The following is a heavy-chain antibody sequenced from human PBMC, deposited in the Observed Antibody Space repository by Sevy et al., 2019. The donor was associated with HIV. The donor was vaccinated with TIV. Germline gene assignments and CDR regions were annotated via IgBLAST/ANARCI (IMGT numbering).Heavy chain of an antibody. CDR2: ISSNGGST. D-gene: IGHD6-19*01. CDR1: GFTFSSYA. V-gene: IGHV3-64D*06. J-gene: IGHJ4*02. Sequence: GGSLRLSCSASGFTFSSYAMHWVRQAPGKGLEYVSAISSNGGSTYYADSVKGRFTISRDNSKNTLYLQMSSLRAEDTAVYYCVKVMGIAVAGGLDYWGQGTLVTVS. CDR3: VKVMGIAVAGGLDY.